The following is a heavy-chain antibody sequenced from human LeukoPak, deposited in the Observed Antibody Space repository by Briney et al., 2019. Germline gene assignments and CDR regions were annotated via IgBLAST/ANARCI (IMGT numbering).Heavy chain of an antibody. D-gene: IGHD3-22*01. V-gene: IGHV4-39*02. CDR1: GDSISTSSYY. CDR2: IYYSGST. Sequence: SETLSLTCTVSGDSISTSSYYWGWIRQPPGKGLEWIGSIYYSGSTYWNPSLRSRFTISVGTSQIHFSLKLSSVTAADTAVYYCARLRHDSSGYYWFDPWGQGTLVTVSS. CDR3: ARLRHDSSGYYWFDP. J-gene: IGHJ5*02.